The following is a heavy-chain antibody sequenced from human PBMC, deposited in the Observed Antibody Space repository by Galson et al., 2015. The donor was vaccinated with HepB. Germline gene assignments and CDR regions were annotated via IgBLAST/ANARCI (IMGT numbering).Heavy chain of an antibody. D-gene: IGHD6-19*01. CDR2: ISGSGGTT. CDR1: GFAFSNYV. Sequence: SLRLSCAASGFAFSNYVMTWVRQAPGKGLEWVSTISGSGGTTDYADSVKGRFTISRDNSKTTLYLQMNSLRAEDTAVYYCAKVYEWLVIHDYFDYWGQGSLVTDSS. J-gene: IGHJ4*02. CDR3: AKVYEWLVIHDYFDY. V-gene: IGHV3-23*01.